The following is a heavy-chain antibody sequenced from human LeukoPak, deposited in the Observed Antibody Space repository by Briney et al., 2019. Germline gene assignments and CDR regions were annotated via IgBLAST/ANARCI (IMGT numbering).Heavy chain of an antibody. CDR1: GFTFGDYA. CDR3: TRALGYCSGGSCYSSDY. CDR2: IRSKAYGGTT. Sequence: PGRSLRLSCTASGFTFGDYAMSWVRQAPGKGLEWVGFIRSKAYGGTTEYAASVKGRFTISRDDSKSIAYLQMNSLKTEDTAVYYCTRALGYCSGGSCYSSDYWGREPWSPSPQ. V-gene: IGHV3-49*04. J-gene: IGHJ4*02. D-gene: IGHD2-15*01.